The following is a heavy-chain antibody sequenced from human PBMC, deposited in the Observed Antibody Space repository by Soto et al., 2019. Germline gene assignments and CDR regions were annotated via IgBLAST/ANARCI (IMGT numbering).Heavy chain of an antibody. V-gene: IGHV3-33*01. Sequence: QEQLEESGGGVVQPGRSLGLSCAASGFTFSSYAMHWVRQAPGKGLEWVAVIWNDGTNKYYADTVKDRFTISRDNFRNTLDLQKSSLGDEDTAVYFWARHLFSTWNTPTVVGMGRWGQGTTVTVSS. CDR3: ARHLFSTWNTPTVVGMGR. CDR2: IWNDGTNK. CDR1: GFTFSSYA. J-gene: IGHJ6*02. D-gene: IGHD2-21*01.